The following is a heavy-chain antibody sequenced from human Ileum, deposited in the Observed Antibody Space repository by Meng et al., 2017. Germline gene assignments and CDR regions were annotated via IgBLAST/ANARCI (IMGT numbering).Heavy chain of an antibody. J-gene: IGHJ5*02. CDR1: GGSFSGYY. D-gene: IGHD1-26*01. V-gene: IGHV4-34*01. CDR2: IDHSGGT. Sequence: QVQLQQGGAGLLKPSGPLSLTCGVYGGSFSGYYWSWIRQPPGKGLEWIGEIDHSGGTNYNPSLKNRVTISVDTSNNRFSLKLSSVKAADTALYFCARRVGATPYAYNWLDPWGQGTLVTVSS. CDR3: ARRVGATPYAYNWLDP.